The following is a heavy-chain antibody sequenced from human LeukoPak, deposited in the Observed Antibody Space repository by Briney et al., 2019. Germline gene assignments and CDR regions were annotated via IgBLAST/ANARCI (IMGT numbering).Heavy chain of an antibody. CDR1: GVSIRGSSYH. D-gene: IGHD6-19*01. CDR3: ASLGYYSGWYFDF. J-gene: IGHJ4*02. Sequence: PSETLSLTCTVSGVSIRGSSYHWGWIRQPPGKGLEWIGSIYYSGSTFFNPSLNSRVTISVDTSKNQFSLKLNSVTAADTAVYYCASLGYYSGWYFDFWGQGTLVTVSS. V-gene: IGHV4-39*01. CDR2: IYYSGST.